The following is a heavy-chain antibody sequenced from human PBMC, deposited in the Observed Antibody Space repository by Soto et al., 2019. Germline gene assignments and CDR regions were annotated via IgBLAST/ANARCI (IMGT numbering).Heavy chain of an antibody. CDR1: GFTFSSYG. D-gene: IGHD4-4*01. Sequence: GGSLRLSCAASGFTFSSYGMHWVRQAPGKGLEWEAVISYDGSNKYYADSVKGRFTISRDNSKNTLYLQMNSLRAEDTAVYYCAKDHAYSNYNPYYYYYGMDVWGQGTTVTVS. CDR2: ISYDGSNK. J-gene: IGHJ6*02. V-gene: IGHV3-30*18. CDR3: AKDHAYSNYNPYYYYYGMDV.